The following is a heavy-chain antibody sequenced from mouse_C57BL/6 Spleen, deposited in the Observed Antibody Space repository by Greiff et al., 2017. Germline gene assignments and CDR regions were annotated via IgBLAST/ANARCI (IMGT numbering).Heavy chain of an antibody. CDR2: IDPEDGDT. Sequence: EVKLMESGAELVRPGASVKLSCTASGFNIEDYYMHWVKQRPEQGLEWIGRIDPEDGDTEYAPKFQGKATMTADTSSNTAYLQLSSQTSEDTAVYDCTTGTTVVREAMDYWGQGTSVTVSS. D-gene: IGHD1-1*01. J-gene: IGHJ4*01. V-gene: IGHV14-1*01. CDR3: TTGTTVVREAMDY. CDR1: GFNIEDYY.